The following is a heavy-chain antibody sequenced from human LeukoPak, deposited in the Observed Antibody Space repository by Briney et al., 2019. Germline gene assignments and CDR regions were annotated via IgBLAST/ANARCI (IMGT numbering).Heavy chain of an antibody. D-gene: IGHD6-13*01. CDR1: GFTFSGNS. V-gene: IGHV3-48*01. J-gene: IGHJ4*02. Sequence: GGSLRLSCVGSGFTFSGNSMTWVRQAPGRGLEWVSHISASSTIIHYADSVKGRVTISRDNAKNSVFLQMNRLRVEDTAVYYCTTSRHSSSWYYNDYWGQGILVTAS. CDR3: TTSRHSSSWYYNDY. CDR2: ISASSTII.